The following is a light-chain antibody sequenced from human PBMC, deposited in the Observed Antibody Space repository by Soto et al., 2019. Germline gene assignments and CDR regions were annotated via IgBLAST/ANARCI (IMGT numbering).Light chain of an antibody. V-gene: IGKV1-5*01. J-gene: IGKJ1*01. CDR2: DAS. Sequence: DIPLTQSPSTLSASVGDRITITCRASQSIGTWLAWYQHRPGEGPKLLIHDASSLESGVPSRFSGSGSGTEFTLTISSLQPDDFATYYCQQYNSYSPQTFGQGTKVDIK. CDR3: QQYNSYSPQT. CDR1: QSIGTW.